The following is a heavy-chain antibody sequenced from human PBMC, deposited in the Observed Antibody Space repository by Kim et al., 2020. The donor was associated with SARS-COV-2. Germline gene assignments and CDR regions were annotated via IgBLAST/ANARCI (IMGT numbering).Heavy chain of an antibody. J-gene: IGHJ6*03. CDR3: ASSAYYYYYMDV. CDR2: INHSGSI. Sequence: SETLSLTCAVSGGSFNGYYWNWVRQPPGKGLEWIGEINHSGSINYNPSLKSRVTISVDTSKNQFSLKLSPVTAADTAVYYCASSAYYYYYMDVWEGTTVTVSS. CDR1: GGSFNGYY. V-gene: IGHV4-34*01.